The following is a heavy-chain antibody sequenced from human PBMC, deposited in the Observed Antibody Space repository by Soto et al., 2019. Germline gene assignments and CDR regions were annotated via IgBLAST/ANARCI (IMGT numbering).Heavy chain of an antibody. V-gene: IGHV1-69*13. J-gene: IGHJ3*02. CDR1: GGTFSSYA. CDR3: ARFWEYNLNHPALRRDFDS. D-gene: IGHD1-20*01. Sequence: SVKVSCKASGGTFSSYAISWVRQAPGQGLEWMGGIIPIFGTANYAQKFQGRVTITADESTSTAYMELSSLRSEDTAVYYCARFWEYNLNHPALRRDFDSWGQGTMVTVSS. CDR2: IIPIFGTA.